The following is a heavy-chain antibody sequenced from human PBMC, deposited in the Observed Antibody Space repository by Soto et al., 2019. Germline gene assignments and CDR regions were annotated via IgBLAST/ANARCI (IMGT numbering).Heavy chain of an antibody. D-gene: IGHD3-10*01. V-gene: IGHV4-59*01. CDR2: IYYSGST. J-gene: IGHJ5*02. CDR3: ARIRKGWLGKNWFDP. CDR1: GGSISSYY. Sequence: TSETLSLTCTVSGGSISSYYWSWIRQPPGKGLEWIGYIYYSGSTNYNPSLKSRVTISVDTSKNQFSLKLSSVTAADTAVYYCARIRKGWLGKNWFDPWGRGTLVTVSS.